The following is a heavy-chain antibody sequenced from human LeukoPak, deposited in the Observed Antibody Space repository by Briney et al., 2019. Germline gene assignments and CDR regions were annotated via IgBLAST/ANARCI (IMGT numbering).Heavy chain of an antibody. V-gene: IGHV1-46*01. Sequence: ASVKVSCKDSGYTFTGYYMHWVRQAPGQGLEWMGIINPSGGSTSYAQKFQGRVTMTRDTSTSTVYMELSSLRSEDTAVYYCARDTRYCSSTSCAWGFDPWGQGTLVTVSS. CDR1: GYTFTGYY. D-gene: IGHD2-2*01. J-gene: IGHJ5*02. CDR3: ARDTRYCSSTSCAWGFDP. CDR2: INPSGGST.